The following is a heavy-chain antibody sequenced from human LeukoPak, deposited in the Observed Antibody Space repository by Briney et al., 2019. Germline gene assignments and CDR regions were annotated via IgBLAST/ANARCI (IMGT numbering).Heavy chain of an antibody. V-gene: IGHV3-30*03. J-gene: IGHJ6*02. Sequence: GRSLRLSCAASGFTFSSYGMHWVRQAPGKGLEWVAVISYDGSNKYYADSVKGRFTISRDNSKNTLYLQMNSLRAEDTAVYYCATERGSGSNYYYGMDVWGQGTTVTVSS. D-gene: IGHD3-10*01. CDR2: ISYDGSNK. CDR3: ATERGSGSNYYYGMDV. CDR1: GFTFSSYG.